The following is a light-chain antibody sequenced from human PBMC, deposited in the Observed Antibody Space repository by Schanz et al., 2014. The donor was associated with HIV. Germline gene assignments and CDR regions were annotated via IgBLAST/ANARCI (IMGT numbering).Light chain of an antibody. CDR3: QQYNTKPYT. V-gene: IGKV1-27*01. CDR2: RAS. J-gene: IGKJ2*01. CDR1: QAISNS. Sequence: DIQMTQSPSSLSASVGDRVTITCRASQAISNSLAWYQHKPGKVPALLIYRASTLQSGVPSRFSGSGSGTDFTLTISSLQPEDFATYYCQQYNTKPYTFGQGTKLEIK.